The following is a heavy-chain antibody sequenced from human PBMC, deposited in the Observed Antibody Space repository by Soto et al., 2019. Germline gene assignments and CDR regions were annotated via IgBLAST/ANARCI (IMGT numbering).Heavy chain of an antibody. V-gene: IGHV1-18*01. CDR1: GYTFTSYG. J-gene: IGHJ4*02. D-gene: IGHD3-22*01. CDR3: ARVSGYYYDSSGYYYDDY. CDR2: ISAYNGNT. Sequence: ASVKVSCKASGYTFTSYGISWVRQAPGQGLEWMGWISAYNGNTNYAQKLQGRVTMTTDTSTSTAYMELRSLRSDDTAVYYCARVSGYYYDSSGYYYDDYWSQGTLVTVSS.